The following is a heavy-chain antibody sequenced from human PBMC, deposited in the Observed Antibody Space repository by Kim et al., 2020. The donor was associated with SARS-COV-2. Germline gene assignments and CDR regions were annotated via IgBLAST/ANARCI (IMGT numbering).Heavy chain of an antibody. D-gene: IGHD2-2*02. CDR1: GDSVSSNSAA. V-gene: IGHV6-1*01. CDR3: ARDSWVYRYCSSTSCYTAYYYYYGMDV. Sequence: SQTLSLTCAISGDSVSSNSAAWNWIRQSPSRGLEWLGRTYYRSKWYNDYAVSVKSRITINPDTSKNQFSLQLNSVTPEDTAVYYCARDSWVYRYCSSTSCYTAYYYYYGMDVWGQGTTVTVSS. CDR2: TYYRSKWYN. J-gene: IGHJ6*02.